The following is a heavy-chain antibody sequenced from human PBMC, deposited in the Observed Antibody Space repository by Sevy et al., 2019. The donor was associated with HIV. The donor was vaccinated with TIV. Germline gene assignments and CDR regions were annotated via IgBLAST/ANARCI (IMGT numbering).Heavy chain of an antibody. CDR1: GFTFSSYA. CDR2: ISYDGSNK. D-gene: IGHD3-22*01. J-gene: IGHJ4*02. CDR3: ARDQYYDSSGSPYFDC. V-gene: IGHV3-30-3*01. Sequence: GGSLRLSCAASGFTFSSYAMHWVRQAPGKGLEWVAVISYDGSNKYYADSVKGRFTISRDISKNTLYLQMNSLRAEDTAVYYCARDQYYDSSGSPYFDCWGQGTLVTVSS.